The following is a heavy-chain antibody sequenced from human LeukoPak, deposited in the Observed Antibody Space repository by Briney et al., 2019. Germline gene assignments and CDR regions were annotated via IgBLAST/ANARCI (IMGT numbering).Heavy chain of an antibody. V-gene: IGHV3-48*01. Sequence: GGSLRLSCAASGFTFGSFSMSWVRQAPGMGLEWASYIGSSSSTIYYADSVKGRFTISRDNVKKSLYLQMNSLRAEDTAVYYCARVGGHGIDYWGQGTLVTVSS. D-gene: IGHD1-26*01. CDR3: ARVGGHGIDY. CDR1: GFTFGSFS. J-gene: IGHJ4*02. CDR2: IGSSSSTI.